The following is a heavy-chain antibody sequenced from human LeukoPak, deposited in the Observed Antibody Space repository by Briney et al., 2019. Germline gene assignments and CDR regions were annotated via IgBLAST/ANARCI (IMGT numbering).Heavy chain of an antibody. CDR1: GFTFSSYA. J-gene: IGHJ4*02. CDR2: ISYDGSNK. CDR3: ARISPTVGDSSGYYDQRDY. Sequence: GGSLRLSCAASGFTFSSYAMHWVRQAPGKGLEWVAVISYDGSNKYYADSVKGRFTISRDNSKNTLYLQMNSLRAEDTAVYYCARISPTVGDSSGYYDQRDYWGQGTLVTVSS. V-gene: IGHV3-30*04. D-gene: IGHD3-22*01.